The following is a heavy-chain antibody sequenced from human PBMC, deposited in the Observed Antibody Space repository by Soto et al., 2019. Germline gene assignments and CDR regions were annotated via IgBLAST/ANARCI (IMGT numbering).Heavy chain of an antibody. CDR2: ISGSGGST. D-gene: IGHD2-15*01. J-gene: IGHJ4*02. CDR1: GFTFSSYA. CDR3: ATGDIVVVVADT. Sequence: GGSLRLSCAASGFTFSSYAMSWVRQAPGKGLEWVSAISGSGGSTYYADSVKGRFTISRDNSKNTLYLQMNSLRAEDTAVYYCATGDIVVVVADTWGQGTLVTVSS. V-gene: IGHV3-23*01.